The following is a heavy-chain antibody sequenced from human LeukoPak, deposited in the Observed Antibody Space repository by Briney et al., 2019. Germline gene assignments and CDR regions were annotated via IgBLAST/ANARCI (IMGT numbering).Heavy chain of an antibody. CDR2: IYYSGST. D-gene: IGHD6-13*01. V-gene: IGHV4-59*08. CDR1: GGSISSYY. CDR3: AGSDSSWYQAFDY. J-gene: IGHJ4*02. Sequence: SETLSLTCTVSGGSISSYYWSWIRQPPGKGLEWIGYIYYSGSTNYNPSLKSRVTISVDTSKNQFSLKLSSVTAADTAVYYCAGSDSSWYQAFDYWGQGTLVTVSS.